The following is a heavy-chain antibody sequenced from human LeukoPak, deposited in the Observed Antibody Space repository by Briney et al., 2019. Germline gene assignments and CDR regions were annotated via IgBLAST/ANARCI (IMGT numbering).Heavy chain of an antibody. CDR2: INPDGDVT. CDR1: GYSFAGYY. D-gene: IGHD2-8*01. Sequence: ASVKVSCKASGYSFAGYYIHWVRQAPGQGLEWMGWINPDGDVTKSAQKFQGRVTMTTDKSINTVFMELSGLTSDDTALYYCARGPNHYYYMDFWGKGTTVSVSS. V-gene: IGHV1-2*02. CDR3: ARGPNHYYYMDF. J-gene: IGHJ6*03.